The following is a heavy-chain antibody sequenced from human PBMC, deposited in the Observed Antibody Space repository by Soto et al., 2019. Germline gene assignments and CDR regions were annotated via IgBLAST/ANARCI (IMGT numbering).Heavy chain of an antibody. J-gene: IGHJ4*02. CDR2: INAGNGNT. D-gene: IGHD4-17*01. CDR1: GYTFTSYA. CDR3: AGVRHDYGDYGYFDY. Sequence: ASVKVSCKASGYTFTSYAMHLVRQAPGQRLEWMGWINAGNGNTKYSQKFQGRVTITRDTSASTAYMELSSLRSEDTAVYYCAGVRHDYGDYGYFDYWGQGTLVTVSS. V-gene: IGHV1-3*01.